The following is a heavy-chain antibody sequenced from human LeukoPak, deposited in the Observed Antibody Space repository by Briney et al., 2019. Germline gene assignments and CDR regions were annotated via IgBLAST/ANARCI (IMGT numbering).Heavy chain of an antibody. CDR3: TGRRIVGAMF. CDR2: IRSKAYGGTP. J-gene: IGHJ4*02. D-gene: IGHD1-26*01. Sequence: PGGSLRLSCAASGFTFSSYAMNWVRQAPGKGLEWVGFIRSKAYGGTPEYAASVKDRFTISRDDSKSITYLEMNSLKTEDTAVYYCTGRRIVGAMFWGQGTLVTVSS. CDR1: GFTFSSYA. V-gene: IGHV3-49*04.